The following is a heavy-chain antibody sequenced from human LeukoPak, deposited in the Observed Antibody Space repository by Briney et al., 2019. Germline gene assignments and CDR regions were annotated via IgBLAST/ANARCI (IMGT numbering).Heavy chain of an antibody. D-gene: IGHD6-13*01. CDR1: GGSISSSNW. Sequence: SETLSLTCAASGGSISSSNWWSWIRPPPGKGLEWIGEIYPSGSTNYNPSLKSRVSISIDKSNNQFSLKLSSVTAADTALYYCAREGSTSSSEFDSWGQGTLVTVSS. V-gene: IGHV4-4*02. J-gene: IGHJ4*02. CDR2: IYPSGST. CDR3: AREGSTSSSEFDS.